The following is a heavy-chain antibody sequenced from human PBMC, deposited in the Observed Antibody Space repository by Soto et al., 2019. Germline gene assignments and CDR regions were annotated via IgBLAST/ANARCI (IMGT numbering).Heavy chain of an antibody. CDR3: ARDEQLVLHYYYGMDV. D-gene: IGHD6-6*01. Sequence: ASVKVSCKASGYTFTSYDINWVRQATGQGLEWMGWMNPNSGNTGYAQKFQGRVTMTRDTSISTAYMELSRLRSDDTAVYYCARDEQLVLHYYYGMDVWGQGTTVTVSS. CDR2: MNPNSGNT. V-gene: IGHV1-8*01. J-gene: IGHJ6*02. CDR1: GYTFTSYD.